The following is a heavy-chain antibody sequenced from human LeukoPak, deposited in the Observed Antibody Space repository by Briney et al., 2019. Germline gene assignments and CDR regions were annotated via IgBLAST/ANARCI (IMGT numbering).Heavy chain of an antibody. D-gene: IGHD2-21*02. J-gene: IGHJ4*02. CDR3: AKVPRDSDCY. Sequence: GGSLRLSCTVSGGTCSAYWMAWVRQSPGKGLEWVAEINEDGSVKYYVDSMKGRFTISRDNAKNSLYLQMNSLGAEDTAVYYCAKVPRDSDCYWGQGTLVTVSS. V-gene: IGHV3-7*01. CDR1: GGTCSAYW. CDR2: INEDGSVK.